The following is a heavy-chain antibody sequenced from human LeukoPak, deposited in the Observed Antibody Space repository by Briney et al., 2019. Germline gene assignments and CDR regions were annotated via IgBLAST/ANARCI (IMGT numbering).Heavy chain of an antibody. CDR2: ISGSGGSI. CDR1: GFTFSSYA. CDR3: ATVAGDCSGGRCYLLRFDY. J-gene: IGHJ4*02. V-gene: IGHV3-23*01. D-gene: IGHD2-15*01. Sequence: GSLRLSCAASGFTFSSYAMSWVRQAPGKGLEWVSAISGSGGSIYYADSVKGRFTISRDNSKNTLYLQMNSLRGDDTAVYYCATVAGDCSGGRCYLLRFDYWGQGTLVTVSS.